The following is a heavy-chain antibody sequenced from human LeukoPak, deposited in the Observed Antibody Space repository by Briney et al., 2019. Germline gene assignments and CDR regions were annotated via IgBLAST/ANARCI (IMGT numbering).Heavy chain of an antibody. V-gene: IGHV3-74*01. Sequence: AGGSLRLSCTASGFSFSNYWMHWVRQAPGKGLVWVSRIKSDGSGTNYADSVKGRFTISRDNAKNTLYLQVNSLRAEDTAVYYCARKNTAMITGFDYWGRGTLVTVSS. CDR2: IKSDGSGT. J-gene: IGHJ4*02. D-gene: IGHD5-18*01. CDR3: ARKNTAMITGFDY. CDR1: GFSFSNYW.